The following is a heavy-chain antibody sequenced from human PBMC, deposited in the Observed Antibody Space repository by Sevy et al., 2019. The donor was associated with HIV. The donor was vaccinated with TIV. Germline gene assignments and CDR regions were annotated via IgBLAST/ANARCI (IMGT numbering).Heavy chain of an antibody. V-gene: IGHV3-7*01. Sequence: GGSLRLSCAASGFTFSSYWMTWVRQAPGKGLEWVANIKQDMSEKYYADSVKGRFTITRDKARNSLYLQMESLRAEDTDVYYCARAQQVTMLVVIGGLYFDFWGQRTLVTVSS. D-gene: IGHD3-22*01. CDR2: IKQDMSEK. CDR1: GFTFSSYW. J-gene: IGHJ4*02. CDR3: ARAQQVTMLVVIGGLYFDF.